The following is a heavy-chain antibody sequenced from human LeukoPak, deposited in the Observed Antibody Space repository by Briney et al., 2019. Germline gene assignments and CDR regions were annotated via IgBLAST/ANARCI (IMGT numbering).Heavy chain of an antibody. J-gene: IGHJ4*02. D-gene: IGHD6-13*01. CDR3: AQGGRRRYSSSWYDY. CDR2: IYHSGST. CDR1: GYSLSSGYC. V-gene: IGHV4-38-2*02. Sequence: PSETLSLTCTVSGYSLSSGYCWGWIRQPPGKGLEWIGSIYHSGSTYYNPSLKSRVTISVDTSKNQFSLKLSSVTAADTAVYYCAQGGRRRYSSSWYDYWGQGTLVTVSS.